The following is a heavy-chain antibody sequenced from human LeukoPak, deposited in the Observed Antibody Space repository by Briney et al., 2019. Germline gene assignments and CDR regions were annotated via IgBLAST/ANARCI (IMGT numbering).Heavy chain of an antibody. CDR1: GFTFSSYA. D-gene: IGHD1-1*01. V-gene: IGHV3-30-3*01. CDR3: ARRGTWFDP. CDR2: ISYDGSNK. Sequence: GGSLRLSCAASGFTFSSYAMHWVRQAPGKGLEWVAVISYDGSNKYYADSVKGRFTISRDNAKNSLYLQMNSLRAEDTAVYYCARRGTWFDPWGQGTLVTVSS. J-gene: IGHJ5*02.